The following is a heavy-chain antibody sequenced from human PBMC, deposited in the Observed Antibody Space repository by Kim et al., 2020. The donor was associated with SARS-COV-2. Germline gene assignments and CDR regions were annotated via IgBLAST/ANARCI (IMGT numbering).Heavy chain of an antibody. CDR2: IRSKVDGGTA. V-gene: IGHV3-15*01. J-gene: IGHJ4*02. CDR1: GFTFTKVW. Sequence: GGSLRLSCAASGFTFTKVWLSWVRQAPGKGLEWVGHIRSKVDGGTADYAAPVKGRFTISRDDSKNTLYLQMNGLRAEDTAFYHCTTDYERIGGLCDGETCYPASLWGQGTLVTVSS. D-gene: IGHD2-21*01. CDR3: TTDYERIGGLCDGETCYPASL.